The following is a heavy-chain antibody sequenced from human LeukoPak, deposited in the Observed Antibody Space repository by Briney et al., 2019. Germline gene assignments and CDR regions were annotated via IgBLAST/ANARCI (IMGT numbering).Heavy chain of an antibody. CDR2: IKKDGSEK. Sequence: GGSLRLSCAASGFTFRNYVIHWVRQAPGKGLEWVAIIKKDGSEKYYVDSMKGRFTISRDNAKNSLFLQMNSLRAEDTAIYYCTTDTWYSAGHWGQGTLVTVSS. CDR1: GFTFRNYV. D-gene: IGHD2-15*01. J-gene: IGHJ4*02. CDR3: TTDTWYSAGH. V-gene: IGHV3-7*03.